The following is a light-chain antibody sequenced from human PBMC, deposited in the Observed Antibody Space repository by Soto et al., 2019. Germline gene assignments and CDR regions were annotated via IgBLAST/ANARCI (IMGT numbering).Light chain of an antibody. V-gene: IGKV3-11*01. CDR3: QQRSNWLFT. CDR2: DAS. J-gene: IGKJ3*01. CDR1: QSVSSY. Sequence: EIVLTQSPATLSLSPGERATLSCRASQSVSSYLAWYQQKPGQAPRLLISDASNRATGIPARFSGSGSGTDFTLTISSLEPEVFAVYYCQQRSNWLFTFGPGTKVDIK.